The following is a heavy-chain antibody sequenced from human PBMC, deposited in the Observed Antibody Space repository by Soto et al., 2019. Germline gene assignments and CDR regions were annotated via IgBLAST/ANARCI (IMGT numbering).Heavy chain of an antibody. CDR1: GGIFSTYA. CDR3: ARDRDDYGSGNYYNRIDF. V-gene: IGHV1-69*13. J-gene: IGHJ4*02. D-gene: IGHD3-10*01. Sequence: SVKVSCKASGGIFSTYAISWLRQAPGQGLEWMGGIIPLFGTPNYAQRFQGRVPITADESTSTAYMELSRLRSEDTAVYYCARDRDDYGSGNYYNRIDFWGQGTLVTVSS. CDR2: IIPLFGTP.